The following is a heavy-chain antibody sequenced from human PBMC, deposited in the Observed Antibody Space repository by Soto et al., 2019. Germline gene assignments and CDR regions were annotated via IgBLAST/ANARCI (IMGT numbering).Heavy chain of an antibody. D-gene: IGHD3-10*01. CDR3: AKEWGGSGSYYNPPFDAFDI. CDR2: ISGSGGST. J-gene: IGHJ3*02. Sequence: EVQLLESGGGLVQPGGSLRLSCAASGFTFSSYTMSWVRQAPGKGREWVSAISGSGGSTYYADSVKGRFTISRDNSKKTLHLHMDSLRAEDTAVYYCAKEWGGSGSYYNPPFDAFDIWGQGTMVTVSS. V-gene: IGHV3-23*01. CDR1: GFTFSSYT.